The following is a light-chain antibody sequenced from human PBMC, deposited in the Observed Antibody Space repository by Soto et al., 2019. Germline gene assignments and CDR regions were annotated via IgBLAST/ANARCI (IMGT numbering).Light chain of an antibody. J-gene: IGKJ1*01. CDR2: HAS. Sequence: DIQMTQSPSTLPASVGYRVTITCRASQSISNWLAWCQQKPWTAPKLLIYHASTLESGVPSRFSGSGSGTEFTLTISSLQPDDFATYYCQQYNSYSFGQGTTGDIK. CDR3: QQYNSYS. V-gene: IGKV1-5*01. CDR1: QSISNW.